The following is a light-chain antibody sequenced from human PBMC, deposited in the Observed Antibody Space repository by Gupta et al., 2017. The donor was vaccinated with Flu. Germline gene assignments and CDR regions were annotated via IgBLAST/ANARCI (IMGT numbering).Light chain of an antibody. V-gene: IGKV1-39*01. Sequence: DSQMTQSPSSLSASVGDRATITCRASQRLSNYLNWFQQKPDKAPKLLIYASSTWHSGVPSRFSGSGSGADFTLTIIRLQPEDFATYYCQQRVSTPWTFGQGTKVEIK. J-gene: IGKJ1*01. CDR2: ASS. CDR1: QRLSNY. CDR3: QQRVSTPWT.